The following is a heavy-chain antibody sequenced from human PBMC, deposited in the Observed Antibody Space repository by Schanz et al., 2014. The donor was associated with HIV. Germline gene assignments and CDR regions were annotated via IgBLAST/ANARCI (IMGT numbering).Heavy chain of an antibody. D-gene: IGHD2-15*01. CDR2: IWYDGSNK. Sequence: VQLAESGGRLEQPGGSLRLSCAASGFIFSSYAMHWVRQAPGKGLEWVAVIWYDGSNKYYGDSVKGRFTISRDNAKNSLFLHMNSLRAEDTALYFCATTFCFGGSCHTGPFDHWGRGTLVTVSS. J-gene: IGHJ4*02. CDR3: ATTFCFGGSCHTGPFDH. CDR1: GFIFSSYA. V-gene: IGHV3-33*03.